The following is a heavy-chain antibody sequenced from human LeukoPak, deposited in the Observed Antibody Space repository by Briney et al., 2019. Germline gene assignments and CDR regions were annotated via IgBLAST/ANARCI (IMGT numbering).Heavy chain of an antibody. CDR3: ARLVGYCSSTSCYRRRPNWFDP. CDR1: GGSISTYY. D-gene: IGHD2-2*02. CDR2: ISYSGGT. J-gene: IGHJ5*02. V-gene: IGHV4-59*01. Sequence: SETLSLTCTVSGGSISTYYWIWIRQPPGKALEWIGYISYSGGTKYNPSLKGRLTISVDASKDQFSLNLSSVTAADTAVYYCARLVGYCSSTSCYRRRPNWFDPWGQGTLVTVSS.